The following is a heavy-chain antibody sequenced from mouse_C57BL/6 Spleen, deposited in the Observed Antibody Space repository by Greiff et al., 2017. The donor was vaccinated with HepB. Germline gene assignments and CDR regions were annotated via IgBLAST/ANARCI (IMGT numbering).Heavy chain of an antibody. CDR1: GFTFSSYA. Sequence: VQLKESGGGLVKPGGSLKLSCAASGFTFSSYAMSWVRQTPEKRLEWVATISDGGSYTYYPDNVKGRFTISRDNAKNNLYLQMSHLKSEDTAMYYCAREPGSSSYAMDYWGQGTSVTVSS. D-gene: IGHD1-1*01. J-gene: IGHJ4*01. CDR3: AREPGSSSYAMDY. V-gene: IGHV5-4*01. CDR2: ISDGGSYT.